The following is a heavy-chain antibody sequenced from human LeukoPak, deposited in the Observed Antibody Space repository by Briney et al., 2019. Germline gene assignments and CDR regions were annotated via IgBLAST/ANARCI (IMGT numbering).Heavy chain of an antibody. J-gene: IGHJ5*02. D-gene: IGHD1-26*01. Sequence: ASVKVSCKASGYTFSGYYMHWVRQAPGQGLEWMGLINPSGSSTTYAQKFQGRVTMTRDMFTSTDYMELTSLISDDTAVYYCARDNSVGETAWWFDPWGQGTLVTVSS. CDR1: GYTFSGYY. CDR2: INPSGSST. CDR3: ARDNSVGETAWWFDP. V-gene: IGHV1-46*01.